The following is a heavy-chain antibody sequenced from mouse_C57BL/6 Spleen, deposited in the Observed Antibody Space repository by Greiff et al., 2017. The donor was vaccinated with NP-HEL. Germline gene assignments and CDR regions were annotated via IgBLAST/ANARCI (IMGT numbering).Heavy chain of an antibody. V-gene: IGHV1-64*01. J-gene: IGHJ1*03. CDR3: AGGSSYGYFDV. CDR1: GYTFTSYW. D-gene: IGHD1-1*01. Sequence: QVQLQQPGAELVKPGASVKLSCKASGYTFTSYWMHWVKQRPGQGLEWIGMIHPNSGSTNYNEKFKSKATLTVDKSASTAYMQLSSLTSEDSAVYYCAGGSSYGYFDVWGTGTTVTVSS. CDR2: IHPNSGST.